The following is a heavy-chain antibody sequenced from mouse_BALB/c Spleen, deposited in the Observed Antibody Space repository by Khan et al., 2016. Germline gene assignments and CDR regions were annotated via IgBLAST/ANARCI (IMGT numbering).Heavy chain of an antibody. CDR3: ARGITTVFDY. CDR1: GFTFSSYG. CDR2: INSNGGST. Sequence: EVELVESGGGLVQPGGSLKLSCAASGFTFSSYGMSWVRQTPDKRLALVATINSNGGSTYYPDSVKGRFTISRDNAKNTLYLQMSSLKSEDTAMYYCARGITTVFDYWGQGTTLTVSS. D-gene: IGHD1-1*01. V-gene: IGHV5-6-3*01. J-gene: IGHJ2*01.